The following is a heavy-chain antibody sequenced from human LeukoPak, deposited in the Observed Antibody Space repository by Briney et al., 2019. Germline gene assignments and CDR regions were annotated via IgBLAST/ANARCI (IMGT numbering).Heavy chain of an antibody. CDR3: ARAPHYCSGGRCPNFPFDY. J-gene: IGHJ4*02. V-gene: IGHV4-61*02. Sequence: SETLSLTCTVSGGSISSGSYYWSWIRQPAGKGLEWIGRIYTSGSTTYNPSLKSRVTISVDETKNHFSLKLSSVTAADTAVYYCARAPHYCSGGRCPNFPFDYWGQGTLVTVSS. D-gene: IGHD2-15*01. CDR1: GGSISSGSYY. CDR2: IYTSGST.